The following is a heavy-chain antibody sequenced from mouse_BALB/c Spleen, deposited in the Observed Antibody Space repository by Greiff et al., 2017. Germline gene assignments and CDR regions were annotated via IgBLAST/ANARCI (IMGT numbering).Heavy chain of an antibody. V-gene: IGHV5-17*02. D-gene: IGHD2-4*01. CDR3: ARGSTMIRGFAY. Sequence: EVHLVESGGGLVQPGGSRKLSCAASGFTFSSFGMHWVRQAPEKGLEWVAYISSGSSTIYYADTVKGRFTISRDNPKNTLFLQMTSLRSEDTAMYYCARGSTMIRGFAYWGQGTLVTVSA. CDR1: GFTFSSFG. J-gene: IGHJ3*01. CDR2: ISSGSSTI.